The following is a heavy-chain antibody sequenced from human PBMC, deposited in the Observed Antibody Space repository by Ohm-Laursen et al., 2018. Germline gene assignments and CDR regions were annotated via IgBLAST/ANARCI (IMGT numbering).Heavy chain of an antibody. V-gene: IGHV3-NL1*01. CDR1: GFTFSSYT. J-gene: IGHJ6*02. Sequence: SLRLSCAATGFTFSSYTMNWVRQPPGKGLEWVSAITTGSGTYYADSVKGRFTISRDNSKNTLYLQMNSLRAEDTAVYYCAKDKYYDFWSGYYRNYYYYGMDVWGQGTTVTVSS. CDR2: ITTGSGT. CDR3: AKDKYYDFWSGYYRNYYYYGMDV. D-gene: IGHD3-3*01.